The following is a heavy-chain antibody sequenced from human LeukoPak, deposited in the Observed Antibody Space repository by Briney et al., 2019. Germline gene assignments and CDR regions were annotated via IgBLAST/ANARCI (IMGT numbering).Heavy chain of an antibody. Sequence: SETLSLTCAFSGYSISSGYYWGWIRQTPGKGLEWIGSIYHSGSTYYNPSLKSRVTISVDTSKNQFSLKLSFVTAADTAVYYCARGGYFDWPYYFDYWGQGTLVTVSS. J-gene: IGHJ4*02. CDR3: ARGGYFDWPYYFDY. D-gene: IGHD3-9*01. CDR1: GYSISSGYY. CDR2: IYHSGST. V-gene: IGHV4-38-2*01.